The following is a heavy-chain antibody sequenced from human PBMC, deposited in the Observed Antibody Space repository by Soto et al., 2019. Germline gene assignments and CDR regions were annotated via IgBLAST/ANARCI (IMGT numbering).Heavy chain of an antibody. CDR2: ISPIFGTA. D-gene: IGHD3-10*01. Sequence: QVQLVQSGAEVKKPGSSVKVSCKASGGTFSSYTISWVRQAPGQGLEWMGGISPIFGTADYAQKFQGRDTMTADESPSTASLELRSPSSEDTAVFYCASHCVGSGSSSSVGYYSYAMDVWGQGTTVTVSS. CDR3: ASHCVGSGSSSSVGYYSYAMDV. J-gene: IGHJ6*02. CDR1: GGTFSSYT. V-gene: IGHV1-69*12.